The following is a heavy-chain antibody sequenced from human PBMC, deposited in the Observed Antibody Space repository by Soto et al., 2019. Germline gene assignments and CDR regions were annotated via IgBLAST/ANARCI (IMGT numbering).Heavy chain of an antibody. D-gene: IGHD3-9*01. V-gene: IGHV1-8*01. CDR1: GYTFTSYD. Sequence: ASVRVSCKASGYTFTSYDINWVRQATGQGPEWMGWMNPNSGNTGYAQKFQGRVTMTRNASISTAYMELSSLRSEDTAVYYCARVGVYDILTGYYEHYYYYYGMDVWGQGTTVTVSS. J-gene: IGHJ6*02. CDR3: ARVGVYDILTGYYEHYYYYYGMDV. CDR2: MNPNSGNT.